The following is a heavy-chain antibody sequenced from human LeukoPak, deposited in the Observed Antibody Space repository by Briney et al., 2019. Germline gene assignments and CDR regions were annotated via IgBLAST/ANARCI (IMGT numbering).Heavy chain of an antibody. D-gene: IGHD6-13*01. CDR2: IRSKAYGGTT. V-gene: IGHV3-49*03. CDR1: GFTFGDYA. CDR3: TSPTQDTYSSSWYSY. Sequence: HPGGFLRLSCTASGFTFGDYAMSWFRQAPGKGLGWVGFIRSKAYGGTTEYAASVKGRFTISRDDSKSIAYLQMNSLKTEDTAVYYCTSPTQDTYSSSWYSYWGQGTLVTVSS. J-gene: IGHJ4*02.